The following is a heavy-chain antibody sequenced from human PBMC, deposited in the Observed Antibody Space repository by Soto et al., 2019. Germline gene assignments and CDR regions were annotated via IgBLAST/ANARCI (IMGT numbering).Heavy chain of an antibody. V-gene: IGHV4-39*07. D-gene: IGHD1-1*01. CDR1: GGSVNSENHY. CDR3: ARDYRVWNPPYYYSYGMDV. J-gene: IGHJ6*02. CDR2: IISTGRT. Sequence: PSETLSLTCTVSGGSVNSENHYWVWIRQPPGKGLEWISSIISTGRTYYNPSLRSRVTISVDTSKNQFSLKLSSVTAADTAVYYCARDYRVWNPPYYYSYGMDVWGQGTTVTVSS.